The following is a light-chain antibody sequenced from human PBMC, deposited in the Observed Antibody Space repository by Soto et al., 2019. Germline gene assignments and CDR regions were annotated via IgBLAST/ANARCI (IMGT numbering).Light chain of an antibody. Sequence: EIVVTQSPGTLSVSPGERATLSCRASQSVSSNLAWYQHKPGQAPRLLIYGASTRATGIPARFSGSGSGTDFTLTISRLEPEDFAVYYCQQYGSSPRTFGQGTKVDIK. J-gene: IGKJ1*01. CDR3: QQYGSSPRT. CDR2: GAS. CDR1: QSVSSN. V-gene: IGKV3-20*01.